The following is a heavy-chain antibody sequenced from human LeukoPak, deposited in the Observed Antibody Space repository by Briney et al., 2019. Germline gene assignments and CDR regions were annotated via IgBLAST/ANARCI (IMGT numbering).Heavy chain of an antibody. CDR1: GFTFSSYA. Sequence: PGGSLRLSCAASGFTFSSYAMHWVRRAPGKGLEWVAVISYDGSNKYYADSVKGRFTISRDNSKNTLYLQMNSLRAEDTAVYYCARDVDPLIAAAGTAEYFQHWGQGTLVTVSS. CDR2: ISYDGSNK. D-gene: IGHD6-13*01. V-gene: IGHV3-30*01. J-gene: IGHJ1*01. CDR3: ARDVDPLIAAAGTAEYFQH.